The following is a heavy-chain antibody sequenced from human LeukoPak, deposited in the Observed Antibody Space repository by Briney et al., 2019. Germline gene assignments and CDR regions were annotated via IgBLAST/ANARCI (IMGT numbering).Heavy chain of an antibody. Sequence: SETLSLTSALSVGSISSYYWSWIAQPPGQGLEGIGYIYYSGSTNYNPSLKSRATISLDTSKNQFSLKLSSVPAADTAVYYCARRGVAVAGPFFDYWGQGNLVTVSS. CDR2: IYYSGST. V-gene: IGHV4-59*01. J-gene: IGHJ4*02. CDR3: ARRGVAVAGPFFDY. D-gene: IGHD6-19*01. CDR1: VGSISSYY.